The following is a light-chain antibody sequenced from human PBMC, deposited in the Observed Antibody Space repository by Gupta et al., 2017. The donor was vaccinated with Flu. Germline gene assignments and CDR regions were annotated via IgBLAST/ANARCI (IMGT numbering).Light chain of an antibody. J-gene: IGLJ3*02. CDR2: NTD. CDR1: SGSVSTSYY. CDR3: AQSMGSDVGV. V-gene: IGLV8-61*01. Sequence: QTVVTQETSLSVSPGGTVTLTCGLTSGSVSTSYYASWYQQTPGQTPRTRIVNTDTRSSGVPERVAGSILGNSDALTITGAQADDESDEVCAQSMGSDVGVCGGGHKL.